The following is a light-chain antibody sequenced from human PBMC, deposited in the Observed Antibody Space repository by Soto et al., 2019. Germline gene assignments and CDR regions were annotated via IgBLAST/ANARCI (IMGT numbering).Light chain of an antibody. Sequence: QSVLTQPASVSGSPGQSITISCTGTSSDVGAYNYVSWYQQHPGKAPRLMIYEVINRPSGVSNRFSGSKSGNTASLTISGLQAEDEADYSCSSFTTSRIYVFGSGTKVTVL. CDR1: SSDVGAYNY. V-gene: IGLV2-14*03. J-gene: IGLJ1*01. CDR2: EVI. CDR3: SSFTTSRIYV.